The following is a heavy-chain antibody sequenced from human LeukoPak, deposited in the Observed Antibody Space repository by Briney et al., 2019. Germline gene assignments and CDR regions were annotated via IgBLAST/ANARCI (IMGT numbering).Heavy chain of an antibody. V-gene: IGHV5-51*01. D-gene: IGHD2-15*01. CDR2: IYPGDSDT. CDR3: ARLACSGGSCYSGYFYYMDV. Sequence: GESLKISCKGSGYSFTSYWIGWVRQMPGKGLEWMGIIYPGDSDTRYSPSFQGQVTISADKSISNAYLQWSSLKASDTATYYCARLACSGGSCYSGYFYYMDVWGKGTTVTISS. J-gene: IGHJ6*03. CDR1: GYSFTSYW.